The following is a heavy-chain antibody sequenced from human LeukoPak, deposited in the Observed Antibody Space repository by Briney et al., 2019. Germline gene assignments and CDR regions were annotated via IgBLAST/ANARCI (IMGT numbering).Heavy chain of an antibody. J-gene: IGHJ4*02. V-gene: IGHV3-30*03. CDR3: ARDLGHYDFWSGYYTGNFDY. Sequence: GGSLRLSCAASGFTFSSYSMNWVRQAPGKGLEGVAVISYDGSNKYYADSVKGRFTISRDNSKNTLYLQMNSLRAEDTAVYYCARDLGHYDFWSGYYTGNFDYWGQGTLVTVSS. CDR2: ISYDGSNK. D-gene: IGHD3-3*01. CDR1: GFTFSSYS.